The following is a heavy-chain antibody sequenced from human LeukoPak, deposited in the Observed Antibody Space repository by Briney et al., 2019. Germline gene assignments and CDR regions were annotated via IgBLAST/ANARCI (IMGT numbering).Heavy chain of an antibody. Sequence: SETLSLTCTVSGGSISSYYWSWIRQPPGKGLEWIGYIYYSGSTNYNPSLKSRVTISVDTSQNQFSLKLSSVTAADTAVYYCARLTGDYGYFDYWGQGTLVTVSS. V-gene: IGHV4-59*08. CDR1: GGSISSYY. CDR2: IYYSGST. J-gene: IGHJ4*02. CDR3: ARLTGDYGYFDY. D-gene: IGHD4-17*01.